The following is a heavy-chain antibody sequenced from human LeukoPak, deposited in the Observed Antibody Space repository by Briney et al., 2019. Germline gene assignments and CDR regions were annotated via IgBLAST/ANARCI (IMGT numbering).Heavy chain of an antibody. CDR3: VRGQTIDY. Sequence: GGSLTLSCTTSGFTFSNYWMYWVRQAPGKGLMWVSRIMSDGTGITYTDSVEGRFTISRDNAKNTLYLQMNSLRDEDTAVYYCVRGQTIDYWGQGTLVTDSS. D-gene: IGHD4-17*01. J-gene: IGHJ4*02. V-gene: IGHV3-74*01. CDR2: IMSDGTGI. CDR1: GFTFSNYW.